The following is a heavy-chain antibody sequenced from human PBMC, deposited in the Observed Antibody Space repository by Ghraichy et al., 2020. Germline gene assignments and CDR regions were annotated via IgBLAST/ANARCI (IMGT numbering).Heavy chain of an antibody. J-gene: IGHJ4*02. CDR2: VSHSGNT. Sequence: SETLSLTCAVYGGSFSKYYWSWIRQPPGKGLEWIGEVSHSGNTTYNPSLASRVTVSVDTSKNQLSLKLNSVTAADTAVYFCARWTFGDYGKTQYWGQGTLVSASS. CDR3: ARWTFGDYGKTQY. CDR1: GGSFSKYY. V-gene: IGHV4-34*01. D-gene: IGHD4-17*01.